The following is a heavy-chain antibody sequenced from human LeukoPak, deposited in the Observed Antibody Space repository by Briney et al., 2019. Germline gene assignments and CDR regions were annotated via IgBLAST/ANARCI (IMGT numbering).Heavy chain of an antibody. Sequence: PGGSLRLSCAASGFTFDDYTMQWVRQAPGKGLEWVSLINWDGGSTYYADSVKGRLTNSRDNSKDSLYLQMNSLRTEDTALYYCTKGRGAYGTLSLDYWGEETLVTVSS. V-gene: IGHV3-43*01. J-gene: IGHJ4*02. CDR1: GFTFDDYT. D-gene: IGHD3-10*01. CDR3: TKGRGAYGTLSLDY. CDR2: INWDGGST.